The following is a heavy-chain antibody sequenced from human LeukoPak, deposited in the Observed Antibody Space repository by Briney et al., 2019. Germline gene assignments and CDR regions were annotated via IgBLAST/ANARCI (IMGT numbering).Heavy chain of an antibody. D-gene: IGHD5-18*01. CDR2: INPNSGGT. Sequence: VASVKVSCKASGYTFTGYYMHWVRQAPGQGLEWMGWINPNSGGTNYQGRVTMTRDTSISTAYMELSRLRSDDTAVYYCARDRSPAPGRSYGRGHFDYWGQGTLVTVSS. V-gene: IGHV1-2*02. J-gene: IGHJ4*02. CDR1: GYTFTGYY. CDR3: ARDRSPAPGRSYGRGHFDY.